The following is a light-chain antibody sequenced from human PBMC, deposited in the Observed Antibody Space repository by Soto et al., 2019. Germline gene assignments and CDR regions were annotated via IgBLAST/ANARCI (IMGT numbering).Light chain of an antibody. V-gene: IGKV1-5*01. J-gene: IGKJ1*01. CDR3: QQYNSYWT. CDR1: QSISSW. Sequence: DIQMTQSPSTLSASVGDRVTITCRASQSISSWLAWYQQKPGKANKLLIYDASNLESGVPSRFSGSGTGKEFTLTISSLQPDDFATYYCQQYNSYWTFGQGTKV. CDR2: DAS.